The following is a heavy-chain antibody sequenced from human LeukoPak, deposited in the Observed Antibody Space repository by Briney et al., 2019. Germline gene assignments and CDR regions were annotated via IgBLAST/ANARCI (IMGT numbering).Heavy chain of an antibody. CDR3: AKLVPSDDFWSGYLGWFDP. Sequence: GGSLRLSCAALSFTFSSYAMSWVRQAPGKGLEWVSAISGSGGSTYYAYSVKGRFTISRDNSKNTLYLQMNSLRAEDTAVYYCAKLVPSDDFWSGYLGWFDPWGQGTLVTVSS. D-gene: IGHD3-3*01. CDR2: ISGSGGST. CDR1: SFTFSSYA. J-gene: IGHJ5*02. V-gene: IGHV3-23*01.